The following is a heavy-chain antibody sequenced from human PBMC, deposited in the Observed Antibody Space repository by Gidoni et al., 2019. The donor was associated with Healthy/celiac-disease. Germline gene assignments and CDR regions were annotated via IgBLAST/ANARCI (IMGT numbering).Heavy chain of an antibody. D-gene: IGHD3-22*01. CDR3: AKDLSGKGDEITMIVVGGFDY. CDR1: GFTFSRYA. V-gene: IGHV3-23*01. CDR2: ISGSGGST. Sequence: EVQLLESGGGLVQPGGSLRLSCAAPGFTFSRYAMSWVRQAPGKGLEWVSAISGSGGSTYYADSVKGRFTISRDNSKNTLYLQMNSLRAEDTAVYYCAKDLSGKGDEITMIVVGGFDYWGQGTLVTVSS. J-gene: IGHJ4*02.